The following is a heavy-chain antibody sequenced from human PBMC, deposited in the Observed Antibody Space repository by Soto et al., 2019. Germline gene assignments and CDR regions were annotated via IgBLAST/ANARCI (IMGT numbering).Heavy chain of an antibody. D-gene: IGHD1-1*01. CDR2: IYATGTT. CDR1: GASISGFY. J-gene: IGHJ5*02. V-gene: IGHV4-4*07. Sequence: SETLSLTCTVSGASISGFYWSWIRKSAGKGLEWIGRIYATGTTDYNPYLKSRVMMSVDTSKKQFSLKLRSVTAADTAVYYCVRDGTKTLRDWFDPWGQGISVTVSS. CDR3: VRDGTKTLRDWFDP.